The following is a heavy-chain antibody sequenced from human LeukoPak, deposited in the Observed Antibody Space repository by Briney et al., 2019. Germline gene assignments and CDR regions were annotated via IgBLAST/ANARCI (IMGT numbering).Heavy chain of an antibody. V-gene: IGHV3-11*05. CDR3: ARDRVRVTTVFTWEVYYYGMDV. J-gene: IGHJ6*02. CDR1: GFTFSDYY. Sequence: PGGSLRLSCAASGFTFSDYYMSWIRQAPGKGLEWVSYISSSSSYTNYADSVKGRCTISRDNAKNSLYLQMNSLRAEDTAVYYCARDRVRVTTVFTWEVYYYGMDVWGQGTTVTVSS. D-gene: IGHD4-17*01. CDR2: ISSSSSYT.